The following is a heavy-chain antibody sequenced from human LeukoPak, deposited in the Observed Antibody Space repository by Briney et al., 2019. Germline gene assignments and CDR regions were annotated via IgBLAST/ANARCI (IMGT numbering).Heavy chain of an antibody. V-gene: IGHV4-34*01. J-gene: IGHJ5*02. CDR3: ARRYTSPSRWFDP. D-gene: IGHD6-13*01. Sequence: SETLSLTCAVYGGSFSGYYWSWIRQPPGKGLEWIGEINHSGSTNYNPSLKSRVTISVDTSKNQFSLKLSSVTAADTAVYYCARRYTSPSRWFDPWGQGTLVTVPS. CDR2: INHSGST. CDR1: GGSFSGYY.